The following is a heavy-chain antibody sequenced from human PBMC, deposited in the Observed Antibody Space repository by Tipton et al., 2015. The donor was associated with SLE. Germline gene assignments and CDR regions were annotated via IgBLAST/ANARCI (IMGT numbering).Heavy chain of an antibody. CDR3: AREEGIAVAGADY. CDR1: GGSISSSSSYY. V-gene: IGHV4-39*07. J-gene: IGHJ4*02. CDR2: IYYNGNT. D-gene: IGHD6-19*01. Sequence: TLSLTCTVSGGSISSSSSYYWGWIRQPPGKGLEWIGSIYYNGNTHYNPSLKSRVTISVDTSKNQFSLRLSSVTAADTAVYYCAREEGIAVAGADYWGQGTLVTVSS.